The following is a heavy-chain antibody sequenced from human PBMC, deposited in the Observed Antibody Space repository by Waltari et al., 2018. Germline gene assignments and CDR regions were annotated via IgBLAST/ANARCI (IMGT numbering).Heavy chain of an antibody. CDR1: GGSISSSY. V-gene: IGHV4-59*01. D-gene: IGHD5-12*01. CDR3: ARAPSGATPTFDY. CDR2: IYYSGST. J-gene: IGHJ4*02. Sequence: QVQLQESGPGLVKPSETLSLTCTVPGGSISSSYWSWIRQPPGKGLEWIGYIYYSGSTNYNPSLKSRVTISVDTSKNQFSLKLSSVTAADTAVYYCARAPSGATPTFDYWGQGTLVTVSS.